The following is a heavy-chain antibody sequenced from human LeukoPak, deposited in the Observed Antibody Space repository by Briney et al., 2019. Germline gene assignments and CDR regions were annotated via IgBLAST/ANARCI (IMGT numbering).Heavy chain of an antibody. CDR3: ARPQDGYNPNFFDY. Sequence: ASVKVSCKASGYTFSAYYIQWVRQAPGQGLEWMGWISTFNGNTNYAQKLQGRVTMTTDTSTDTAYMELRSLRSDDTVVYYCARPQDGYNPNFFDYWGQGTLVTVSS. J-gene: IGHJ4*02. V-gene: IGHV1-18*04. CDR2: ISTFNGNT. CDR1: GYTFSAYY. D-gene: IGHD5-24*01.